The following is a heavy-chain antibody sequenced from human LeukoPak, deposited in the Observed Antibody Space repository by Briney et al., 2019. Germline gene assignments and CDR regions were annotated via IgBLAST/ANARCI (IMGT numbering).Heavy chain of an antibody. CDR1: GFTFSSYG. Sequence: PGGSLRLSCAASGFTFSSYGMHWVRQAPGKGLEWVGFIRFDGNNKYYADSVKGRFTISRDNSKNTLYLQMNSLRAEDTAVYYCAKDHRAYCGGDCVDFDYWGQGTLVAVSS. CDR3: AKDHRAYCGGDCVDFDY. J-gene: IGHJ4*02. CDR2: IRFDGNNK. D-gene: IGHD2-21*02. V-gene: IGHV3-30*02.